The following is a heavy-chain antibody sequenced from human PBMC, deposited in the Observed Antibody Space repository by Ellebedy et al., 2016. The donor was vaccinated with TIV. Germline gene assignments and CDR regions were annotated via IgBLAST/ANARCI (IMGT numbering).Heavy chain of an antibody. CDR3: ARSGTYARSSLFDY. J-gene: IGHJ4*02. CDR1: GGAFTSHY. Sequence: MPSETLSLTFAVYGGAFTSHYGHWIRQSPGKGLEWLGEIDHRGTTTYNPSLESRVIFLVDTSKNQFSLKLRSVTAADTAIYFCARSGTYARSSLFDYWGQGNLVTVSS. D-gene: IGHD1-26*01. CDR2: IDHRGTT. V-gene: IGHV4-34*01.